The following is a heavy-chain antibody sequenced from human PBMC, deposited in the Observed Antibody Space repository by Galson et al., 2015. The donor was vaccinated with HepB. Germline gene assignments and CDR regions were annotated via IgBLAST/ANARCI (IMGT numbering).Heavy chain of an antibody. V-gene: IGHV4-34*01. Sequence: ETLSLTCAVYGGSFSGYYWSWIRQPPGKGLEWIGEINHSGGTNYNPSLKSRVTISVDTSKNQFSLKLSSVTAADTAVYYCARGYDSSGYDTYYYYGMDVWGQGTTVTVSS. CDR1: GGSFSGYY. D-gene: IGHD3-22*01. J-gene: IGHJ6*02. CDR3: ARGYDSSGYDTYYYYGMDV. CDR2: INHSGGT.